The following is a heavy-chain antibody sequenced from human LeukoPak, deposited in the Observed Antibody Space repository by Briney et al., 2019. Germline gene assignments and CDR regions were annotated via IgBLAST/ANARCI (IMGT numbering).Heavy chain of an antibody. D-gene: IGHD2-2*01. Sequence: SETLSLTCTVSGGSINYFYWNWIRQPPGKGLEGIGYIYYSGSTNYNPSLKSRVTISVDMSKNQFSLKLSSVTAADTAVYYCARRGPYCSSTDCPDAFDMWGQGTMVTVSS. J-gene: IGHJ3*02. CDR3: ARRGPYCSSTDCPDAFDM. CDR1: GGSINYFY. V-gene: IGHV4-59*01. CDR2: IYYSGST.